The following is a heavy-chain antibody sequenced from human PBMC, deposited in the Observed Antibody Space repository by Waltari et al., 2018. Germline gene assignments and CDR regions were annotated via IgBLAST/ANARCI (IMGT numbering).Heavy chain of an antibody. CDR1: GFRFSNYW. J-gene: IGHJ4*02. V-gene: IGHV3-74*01. CDR2: SQTDGSGT. D-gene: IGHD3-9*01. Sequence: EVQLVESGGDLVQPGGSLRLSCAASGFRFSNYWVHWVRQATGKGLVWVSRSQTDGSGTRYADSVEGRFTISRDNTKNTLYLQMNSLRVEDTAVYYCARGGHVDWLPPDYWGQGTLVAVSS. CDR3: ARGGHVDWLPPDY.